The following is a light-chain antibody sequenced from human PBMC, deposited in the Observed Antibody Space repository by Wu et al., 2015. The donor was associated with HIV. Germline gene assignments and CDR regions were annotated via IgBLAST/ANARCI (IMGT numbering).Light chain of an antibody. CDR3: QQYNNWPESYT. Sequence: EIVLTQSPGTLSLSPGERATLSCRASQSVSSRNLAWYQQKPGQTPRLLIYGASSRATGIPDRFSGSGSGTEFTLNISSMQSEDFAVYYCQQYNNWPESYTFGQGTKLEIK. J-gene: IGKJ2*01. CDR1: QSVSSRN. V-gene: IGKV3D-15*01. CDR2: GAS.